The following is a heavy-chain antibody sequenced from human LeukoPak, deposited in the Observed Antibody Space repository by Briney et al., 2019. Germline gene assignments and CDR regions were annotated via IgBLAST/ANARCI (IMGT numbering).Heavy chain of an antibody. Sequence: GESLRLSCAASGFTFSSYAMHWVRQAPGKGLEWVAVISYDGSNKYYADSVKGRFTISRDNSKNTLYLQMNSLRAEDTAVYYCAVTGYSSSYDYYYGMDVWGQGTTVTVSS. D-gene: IGHD6-13*01. CDR2: ISYDGSNK. CDR1: GFTFSSYA. V-gene: IGHV3-30-3*01. J-gene: IGHJ6*02. CDR3: AVTGYSSSYDYYYGMDV.